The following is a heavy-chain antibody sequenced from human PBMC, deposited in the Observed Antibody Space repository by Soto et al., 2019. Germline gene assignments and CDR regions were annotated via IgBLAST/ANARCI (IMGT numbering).Heavy chain of an antibody. CDR2: ISGSGGST. CDR3: AKTVVFPDWFDP. CDR1: GFTFRSYA. D-gene: IGHD2-15*01. Sequence: GGSLRLSCLASGFTFRSYAMTWVRQGPGRGLEWVSAISGSGGSTYYADSVKGRFTISRDNSKNTLYLQMNSLRAEDTAVYYCAKTVVFPDWFDPWGQGTLVTVSS. V-gene: IGHV3-23*01. J-gene: IGHJ5*02.